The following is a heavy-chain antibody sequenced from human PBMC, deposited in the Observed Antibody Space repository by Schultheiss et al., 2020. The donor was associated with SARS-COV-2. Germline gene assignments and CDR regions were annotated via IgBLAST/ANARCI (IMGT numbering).Heavy chain of an antibody. Sequence: SQTLSLTCAVYGGSFSGYFWSWIRQPPGKGLEWIGEINHSGSTNYNPSLKSRVTISVDTSKNQFSLKLSSVIAADTAVYYCASLSTGTRDYWGQGTLVTVSS. CDR3: ASLSTGTRDY. V-gene: IGHV4-34*01. CDR2: INHSGST. CDR1: GGSFSGYF. J-gene: IGHJ4*02. D-gene: IGHD1-1*01.